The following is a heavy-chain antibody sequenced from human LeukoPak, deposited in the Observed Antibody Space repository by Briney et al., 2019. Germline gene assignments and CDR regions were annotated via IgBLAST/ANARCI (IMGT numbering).Heavy chain of an antibody. V-gene: IGHV4-31*03. CDR1: GGSISSGGYY. CDR2: IYYSGST. CDR3: ARGALVSFWFDP. D-gene: IGHD6-6*01. J-gene: IGHJ5*02. Sequence: SETLSLTCTVSGGSISSGGYYWSWIRQHPGKGLEWIGYIYYSGSTYYNPSLKSRVTISVDTSNNQFSLKLSSVTAADTAVYYCARGALVSFWFDPWGQGTLVTVSS.